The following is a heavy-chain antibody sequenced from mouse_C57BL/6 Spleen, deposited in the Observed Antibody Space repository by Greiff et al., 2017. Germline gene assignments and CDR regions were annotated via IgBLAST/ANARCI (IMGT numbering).Heavy chain of an antibody. V-gene: IGHV1-50*01. CDR3: AVITTVVATNYFDD. Sequence: QVQLQQPGAELVKPGASVKLSCKASGYTFTSYWMQWVKQRPGQGLEWIGEIDPSDSYTNYNQKFKGKATLTVDKSSSTAYMQLSSLTSEDSAVYYCAVITTVVATNYFDDWGQGTTLTVSS. J-gene: IGHJ2*01. D-gene: IGHD1-1*01. CDR1: GYTFTSYW. CDR2: IDPSDSYT.